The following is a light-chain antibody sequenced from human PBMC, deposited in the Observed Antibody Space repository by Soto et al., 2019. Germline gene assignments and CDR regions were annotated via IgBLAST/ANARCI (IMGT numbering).Light chain of an antibody. Sequence: QSVLTQPPSASGIPGQRVTISCSGSSSNIGSNTVNWYQQLPGTAPKLLIYSNNQRPSGVPDRFSGSKSGTSASLAISGLQSEDEADYYCVAWDDSLNGHVVFGGGTKVTVL. J-gene: IGLJ2*01. CDR1: SSNIGSNT. CDR3: VAWDDSLNGHVV. CDR2: SNN. V-gene: IGLV1-44*01.